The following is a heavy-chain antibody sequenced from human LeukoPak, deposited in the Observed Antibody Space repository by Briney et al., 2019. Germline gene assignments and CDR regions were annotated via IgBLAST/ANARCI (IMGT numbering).Heavy chain of an antibody. J-gene: IGHJ4*02. CDR1: GFTFSSYS. D-gene: IGHD6-6*01. CDR2: ISSSGSTI. Sequence: GGSLRLSCAASGFTFSSYSMNWVRQAPGKGLEWVSYISSSGSTIYYADSVKGRFTISRDNAKNSLYLQMNSLRAEDTAVYYCARVGRGVYSSSPGVYWGQGTLVTVSS. CDR3: ARVGRGVYSSSPGVY. V-gene: IGHV3-48*04.